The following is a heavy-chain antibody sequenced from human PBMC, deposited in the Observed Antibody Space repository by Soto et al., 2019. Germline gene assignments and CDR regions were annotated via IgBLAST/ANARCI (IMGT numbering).Heavy chain of an antibody. Sequence: PSETLSLTCAVSGAPITSNNWWAWLRRSPGKGLEWIGEIHHSETTNYNPSLNSRVSISVDTSKNQFSLNLSSVTAADTAVYYCARWVEVSLDYFDSWGQGTPVTVSS. CDR3: ARWVEVSLDYFDS. V-gene: IGHV4-4*02. CDR2: IHHSETT. J-gene: IGHJ4*02. CDR1: GAPITSNNW. D-gene: IGHD2-15*01.